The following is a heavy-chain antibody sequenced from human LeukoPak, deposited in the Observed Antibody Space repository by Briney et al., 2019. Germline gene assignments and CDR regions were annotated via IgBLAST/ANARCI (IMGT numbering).Heavy chain of an antibody. D-gene: IGHD5-24*01. Sequence: GGTLRLSCAASGFTFSSYGMSWVRQAPGKGLEWVSAISGSGGSTYYADSVKGRFTISRDNSKNTLYLQMNSLRAEDTAVYYCAKASRDGYYYYYMDVWGKGTTVTISS. CDR1: GFTFSSYG. J-gene: IGHJ6*03. CDR2: ISGSGGST. CDR3: AKASRDGYYYYYMDV. V-gene: IGHV3-23*01.